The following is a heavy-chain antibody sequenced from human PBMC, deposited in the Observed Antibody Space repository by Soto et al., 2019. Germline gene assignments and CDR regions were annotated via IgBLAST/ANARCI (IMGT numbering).Heavy chain of an antibody. Sequence: QLQLQESGPGVVKPSETLSLTCTVSSGSISSSSSYWGWIRQPPGKVLEWIGCIYYSGKTYYNLSIKSRVTQPKGSSKTQFSLKLNYVTTADTAVYDCGAQDYGAKGYYFETWGQGTLVTVSS. CDR3: GAQDYGAKGYYFET. CDR2: IYYSGKT. D-gene: IGHD4-17*01. J-gene: IGHJ4*02. V-gene: IGHV4-39*01. CDR1: SGSISSSSSY.